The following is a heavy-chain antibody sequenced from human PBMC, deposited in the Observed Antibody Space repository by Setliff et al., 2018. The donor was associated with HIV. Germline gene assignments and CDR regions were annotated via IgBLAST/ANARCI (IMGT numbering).Heavy chain of an antibody. CDR2: INSDGTST. CDR1: GLTFSRNW. D-gene: IGHD6-19*01. J-gene: IGHJ3*02. V-gene: IGHV3-74*03. Sequence: TGGSLRLSCAVSGLTFSRNWFHWVRQAPGKGLVWVSRINSDGTSTTYADSVKGRFTISRDNSKNTLYLQMNSLRAEDTAVYHCAKGPYRQWRGTDSFDIWGQGTTVTVSS. CDR3: AKGPYRQWRGTDSFDI.